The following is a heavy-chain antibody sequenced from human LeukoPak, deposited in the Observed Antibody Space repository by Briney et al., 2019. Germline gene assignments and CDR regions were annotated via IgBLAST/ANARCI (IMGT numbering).Heavy chain of an antibody. Sequence: GSLRLSCAASGFTFSSYSMNWIRQPPGKGLEWIGEINHSGSTNYNPSLKSRVTISVDTSKNQFSLKLSSVTAADTAVYYCARGRDRIMITFGGVIVPPFDYWGQGTLVTVSS. CDR1: GFTFSSYS. V-gene: IGHV4-34*01. J-gene: IGHJ4*02. D-gene: IGHD3-16*02. CDR3: ARGRDRIMITFGGVIVPPFDY. CDR2: INHSGST.